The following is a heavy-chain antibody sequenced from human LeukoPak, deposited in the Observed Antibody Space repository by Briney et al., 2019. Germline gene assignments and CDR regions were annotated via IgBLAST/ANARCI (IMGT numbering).Heavy chain of an antibody. CDR2: TSGSGGST. D-gene: IGHD5-24*01. V-gene: IGHV3-23*01. CDR3: AKGGDGYNSESYYFDY. J-gene: IGHJ4*02. CDR1: GFTFSSYA. Sequence: GGSLRLSCAASGFTFSSYAMSWVRQAPGKGLEWVSATSGSGGSTYYADSVKGRFTISRDNSKNTLYLQMNSLSAEDTAVYYCAKGGDGYNSESYYFDYWGQGTLVTVSS.